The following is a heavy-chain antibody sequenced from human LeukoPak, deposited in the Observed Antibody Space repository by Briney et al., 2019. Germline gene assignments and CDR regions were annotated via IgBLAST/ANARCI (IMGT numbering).Heavy chain of an antibody. D-gene: IGHD1-26*01. V-gene: IGHV1-46*01. Sequence: ASVKVSCKASGYTFTSYYMHWVRQAPGQGLEWMGLINPSGSSTSYAQKFQGRLSLTRDMSTSTDYMVLSSLRSEDTAVYYCARDNSVGDTAWWFGPWGQGTLVTVSS. CDR2: INPSGSST. J-gene: IGHJ5*02. CDR1: GYTFTSYY. CDR3: ARDNSVGDTAWWFGP.